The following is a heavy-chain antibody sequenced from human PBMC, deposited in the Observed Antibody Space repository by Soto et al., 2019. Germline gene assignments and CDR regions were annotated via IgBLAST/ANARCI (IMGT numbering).Heavy chain of an antibody. J-gene: IGHJ4*02. V-gene: IGHV3-7*04. CDR3: SRDYDRTPGIY. CDR2: IKHDGSER. D-gene: IGHD3-22*01. CDR1: GFTFSGYW. Sequence: EVQLVESGGGLVQPGGSLRLSCAASGFTFSGYWMSWVRQAPGKGLEWVANIKHDGSERYYVDSGEGRFTISKDKANNSLYLQMNSLRAEDAAVYYFSRDYDRTPGIYWGQGTLVTVSS.